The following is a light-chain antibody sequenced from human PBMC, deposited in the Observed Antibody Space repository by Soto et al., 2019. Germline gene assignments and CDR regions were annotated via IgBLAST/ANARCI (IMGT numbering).Light chain of an antibody. CDR3: QQSYSIFLT. Sequence: DIQMTQSPSSLSASVGDRVTITCRASQSITTYLNWYQHKPGKAPKLLIYAASSLQIGVPSRFSGSGSGTDFTLTISSLQPEDFATYYCQQSYSIFLTFGQGTKVEVK. CDR2: AAS. CDR1: QSITTY. J-gene: IGKJ1*01. V-gene: IGKV1-39*01.